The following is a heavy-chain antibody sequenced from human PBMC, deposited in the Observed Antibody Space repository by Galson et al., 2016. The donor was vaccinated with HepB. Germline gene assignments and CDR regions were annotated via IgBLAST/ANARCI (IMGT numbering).Heavy chain of an antibody. CDR3: ARGPYISGWLDS. J-gene: IGHJ4*02. CDR1: GGTFNNYV. V-gene: IGHV1-69*13. CDR2: IIPLFATT. Sequence: SVKVSCKASGGTFNNYVITWVRQAPGQGLEWMGGIIPLFATTNYAQEFQGRVTITADESATTAYMELSSLRSEDTAVYYCARGPYISGWLDSWGQGTLVTVSS. D-gene: IGHD6-19*01.